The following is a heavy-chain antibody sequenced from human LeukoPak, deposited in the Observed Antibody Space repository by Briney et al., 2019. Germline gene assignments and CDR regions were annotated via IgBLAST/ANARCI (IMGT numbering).Heavy chain of an antibody. CDR2: IYPGDSDT. CDR3: ARLYDSSGYYYDGNAFDI. CDR1: GYSFTSYW. D-gene: IGHD3-22*01. J-gene: IGHJ3*02. V-gene: IGHV5-51*01. Sequence: GESLKISCKGSGYSFTSYWIGWVRQMPGKCLEWMGIIYPGDSDTRYSPSFQGQVTISADKSISTAYLQWSSLKASDTAMYYCARLYDSSGYYYDGNAFDIWGQGTMVTVSS.